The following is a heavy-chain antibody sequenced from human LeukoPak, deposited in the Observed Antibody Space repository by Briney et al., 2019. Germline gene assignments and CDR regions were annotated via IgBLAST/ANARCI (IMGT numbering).Heavy chain of an antibody. J-gene: IGHJ4*01. CDR3: ARYSSSSGGASYYLDY. CDR1: GFTLGNYW. V-gene: IGHV3-74*01. D-gene: IGHD6-6*01. CDR2: ISGDGGVT. Sequence: GGSLRLSCTASGFTLGNYWMHWVRQVPGKRLVWVSRISGDGGVTNYADSVQGRFTISRDNAKNILYLQINSLRSEDTAVYYCARYSSSSGGASYYLDYWGHGTLVTVSS.